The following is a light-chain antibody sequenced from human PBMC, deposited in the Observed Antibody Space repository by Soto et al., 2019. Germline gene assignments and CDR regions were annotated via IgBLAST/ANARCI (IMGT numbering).Light chain of an antibody. CDR2: ATY. CDR3: QQYDSFPRT. J-gene: IGKJ1*01. Sequence: DIQMTQSPSSLSASVGDRVTITCRASQGINTYLAWFQQRPGRAPKSLIYATYRLQSGVPSKFSGSGSGTDYNLTISSLQPEDIATYYCQQYDSFPRTFGQGTKVEIK. V-gene: IGKV1-16*02. CDR1: QGINTY.